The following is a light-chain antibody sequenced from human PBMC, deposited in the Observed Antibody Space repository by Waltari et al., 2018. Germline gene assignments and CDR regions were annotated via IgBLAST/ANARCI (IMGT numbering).Light chain of an antibody. J-gene: IGLJ3*02. CDR3: CSFAGGFLV. Sequence: QSALTQPASVSVSPGQSITISCISTTSGVVGYDLVSWYQRRPGRAPKLRIYDVSKRPSGVSNRFSGSKSGNTASLTISGLQAEDEADYYCCSFAGGFLVFGGGTELTVL. CDR2: DVS. CDR1: TSGVVGYDL. V-gene: IGLV2-23*02.